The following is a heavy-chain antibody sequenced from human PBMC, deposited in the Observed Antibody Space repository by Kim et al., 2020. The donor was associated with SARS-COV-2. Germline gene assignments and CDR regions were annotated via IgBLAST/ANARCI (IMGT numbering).Heavy chain of an antibody. J-gene: IGHJ6*02. CDR2: INPNSGRT. V-gene: IGHV1-2*04. CDR1: GYTFTGYY. Sequence: ASVKVSCKASGYTFTGYYMHWVRQAPGQGLEWMGWINPNSGRTNYAQKFQGCVTMTRDTSTSTAYMELSRLRSDDTAVYYCARDEHGTDVWCQGTRVTVS. CDR3: ARDEHGTDV.